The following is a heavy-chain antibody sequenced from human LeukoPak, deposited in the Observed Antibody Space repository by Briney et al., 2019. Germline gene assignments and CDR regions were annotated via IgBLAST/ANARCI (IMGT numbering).Heavy chain of an antibody. J-gene: IGHJ4*02. D-gene: IGHD2-2*01. Sequence: PGGSLRLSCAASGFTFSSYAMSWVRQAPGKGLEWVSAISSSGGSTYYADSVKGRFTISRDNSKNTLYLQMNSLRAEDTAVYYCAKRHCTSTSCSLFDYWGQGTLVTVSS. CDR2: ISSSGGST. CDR3: AKRHCTSTSCSLFDY. V-gene: IGHV3-23*01. CDR1: GFTFSSYA.